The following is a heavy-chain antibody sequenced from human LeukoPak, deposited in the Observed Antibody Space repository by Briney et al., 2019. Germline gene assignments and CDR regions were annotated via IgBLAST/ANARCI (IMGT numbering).Heavy chain of an antibody. Sequence: GGSLRLSCAASGFTFSNYGMSWVRQAPGKGLEWVSGINWNGGSTGYADSVKGRFTISRDNAKNSLYLQMNSLRAEDTALYYCARDSGTFFDYWGQGTLVTVSS. CDR1: GFTFSNYG. CDR2: INWNGGST. CDR3: ARDSGTFFDY. D-gene: IGHD1-14*01. V-gene: IGHV3-20*04. J-gene: IGHJ4*02.